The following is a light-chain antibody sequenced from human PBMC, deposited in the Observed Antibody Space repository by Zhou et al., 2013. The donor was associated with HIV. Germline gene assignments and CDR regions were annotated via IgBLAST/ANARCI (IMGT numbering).Light chain of an antibody. J-gene: IGKJ1*01. V-gene: IGKV3-11*01. CDR2: DAS. CDR1: QSVSSSY. Sequence: EIVLTQSPATLSLSPGERATLSCRASQSVSSSYLAWYQQKPGQAPRLLIYDASNRATGIPPRFSGSGSGTDFTLTISSLEPEDFAIYYCQQRNNWPLTFGQGTKVEIK. CDR3: QQRNNWPLT.